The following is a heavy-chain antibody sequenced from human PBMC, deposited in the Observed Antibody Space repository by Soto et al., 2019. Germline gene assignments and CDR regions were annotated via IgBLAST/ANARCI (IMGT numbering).Heavy chain of an antibody. J-gene: IGHJ4*02. CDR2: INAGNGDT. D-gene: IGHD3-3*01. V-gene: IGHV1-3*01. CDR1: GYTFSSHA. CDR3: ARDGARIAVFGVVYYFDY. Sequence: ASVKVSCKASGYTFSSHAIHWVRQAPGKRREWMGWINAGNGDTKYSQKFQGRVAITRDTSASSAYMALSTLRSEDTAVYYCARDGARIAVFGVVYYFDYWGQGTVVTVSS.